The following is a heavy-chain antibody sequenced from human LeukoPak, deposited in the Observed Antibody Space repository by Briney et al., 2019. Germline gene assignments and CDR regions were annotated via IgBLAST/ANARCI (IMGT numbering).Heavy chain of an antibody. J-gene: IGHJ4*02. CDR1: GFSFTYW. CDR2: IKSKTDGGTT. Sequence: GSLRLSCAASGFSFTYWMAWVRQAPGKGLEWVGRIKSKTDGGTTDYAAPVKGRFTISRDDSKNTLYLQMNSLKTEDTAVYYCTTEHQRLFDYWGQGTLVTVSS. V-gene: IGHV3-15*01. D-gene: IGHD2-2*01. CDR3: TTEHQRLFDY.